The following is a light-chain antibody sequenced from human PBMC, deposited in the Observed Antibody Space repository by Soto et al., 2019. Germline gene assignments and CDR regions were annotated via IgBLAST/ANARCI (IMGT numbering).Light chain of an antibody. V-gene: IGKV3-20*01. CDR2: ASS. CDR1: QTVDSDF. CDR3: QQYPSRLCT. Sequence: DIVLTQSPGTLSLSPGERATLSCRASQTVDSDFLAWDQQKPGNAPRPLIYASSQRDTVIPARFSGSGSGTDLTHTLVGMETEDFAVYYXQQYPSRLCTFGQGTQV. J-gene: IGKJ1*01.